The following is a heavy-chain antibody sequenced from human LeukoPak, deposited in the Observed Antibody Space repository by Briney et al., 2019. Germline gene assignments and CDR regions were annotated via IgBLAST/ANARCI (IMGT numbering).Heavy chain of an antibody. CDR3: ERLSYVRGIDY. CDR1: GDSISSSTYY. J-gene: IGHJ4*02. D-gene: IGHD3-10*02. CDR2: IYYSGST. Sequence: SETLSLTCSVSGDSISSSTYYWGWIRQPPGKGLGWIGSIYYSGSTYYNPSLKSRVTISVDTSKNQFSLKLSSVTAADTAVHYRERLSYVRGIDYWGQGTLVTVSS. V-gene: IGHV4-39*01.